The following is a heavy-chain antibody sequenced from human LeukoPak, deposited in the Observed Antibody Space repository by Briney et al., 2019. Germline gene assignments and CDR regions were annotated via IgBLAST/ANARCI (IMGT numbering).Heavy chain of an antibody. D-gene: IGHD1-1*01. J-gene: IGHJ4*02. CDR2: MNPNSGGT. CDR3: ARARDWNHFDY. Sequence: ASVKVSCKASGYTFTSYDINWVRQATGQGLEWMGWMNPNSGGTNYAQKFQGRVTMTRDTSISTAYMELSRLRSDDTAVYYCARARDWNHFDYWGQGTLVTVSS. V-gene: IGHV1-2*02. CDR1: GYTFTSYD.